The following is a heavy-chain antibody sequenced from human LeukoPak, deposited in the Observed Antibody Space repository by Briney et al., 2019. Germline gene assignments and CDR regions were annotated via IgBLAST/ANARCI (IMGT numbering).Heavy chain of an antibody. V-gene: IGHV3-21*01. D-gene: IGHD2-15*01. CDR3: AREKVVAATLSPNWFDP. CDR2: ISSSSSYI. Sequence: PGGSLRLSCAASGFTFSSYSMNWVRQAPGKGLEWVSSISSSSSYIYYADSAKGRFTISRDNAKNSLYLQMNSLRAEDTAVYYCAREKVVAATLSPNWFDPWGQGTLVTVSS. CDR1: GFTFSSYS. J-gene: IGHJ5*02.